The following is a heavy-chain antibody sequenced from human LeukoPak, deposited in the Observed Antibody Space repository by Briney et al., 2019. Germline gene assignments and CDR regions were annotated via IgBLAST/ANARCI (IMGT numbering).Heavy chain of an antibody. CDR1: EGTFSNSA. CDR2: IIPILGTS. CDR3: ARGSSSGSFSAFDI. V-gene: IGHV1-69*06. D-gene: IGHD6-19*01. J-gene: IGHJ3*02. Sequence: ASVKVSCKASEGTFSNSAISWVRQAPGQGLEWMGGIIPILGTSTYAQRFQGRVTITADKSTSTAYMELSSLRSEDTAVYYCARGSSSGSFSAFDIWGQGTMVTVSS.